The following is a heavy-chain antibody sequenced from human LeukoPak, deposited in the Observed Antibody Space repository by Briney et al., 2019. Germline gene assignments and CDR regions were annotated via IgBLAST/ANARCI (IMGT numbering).Heavy chain of an antibody. CDR3: AKDQSRVGASDPFDY. Sequence: PGGSLRLSCAASGFTFSGCAMTWVRQSPGKGLEWVSSISGSGATTYYADSVKGRFTISRDNSNNTVYLQMNSLRAEDTAVYYCAKDQSRVGASDPFDYWGQGMQVGVFS. J-gene: IGHJ4*02. CDR2: ISGSGATT. D-gene: IGHD1-26*01. CDR1: GFTFSGCA. V-gene: IGHV3-23*01.